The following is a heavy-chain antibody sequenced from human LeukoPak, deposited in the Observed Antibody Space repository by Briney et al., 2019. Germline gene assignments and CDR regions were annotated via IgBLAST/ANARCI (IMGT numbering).Heavy chain of an antibody. J-gene: IGHJ6*02. D-gene: IGHD1-7*01. Sequence: GGSLRLSCAASGFTFSSYAMHWVRQAPGKGLEWVAVISYDGSNKYYADSVKGRFTISRDNSENTLYLQMNSLRAEDTAVYYCASTPITGTTPRVLTGFGYGMDVWGQGTTVTVSS. V-gene: IGHV3-30-3*01. CDR3: ASTPITGTTPRVLTGFGYGMDV. CDR2: ISYDGSNK. CDR1: GFTFSSYA.